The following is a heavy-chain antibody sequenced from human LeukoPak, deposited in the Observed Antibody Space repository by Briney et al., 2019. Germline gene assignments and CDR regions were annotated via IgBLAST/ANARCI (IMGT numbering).Heavy chain of an antibody. D-gene: IGHD3-10*01. CDR1: GGSISSYY. V-gene: IGHV4-4*07. CDR3: ARQDYYGSGSSPFDY. Sequence: SETLSLTCTVSGGSISSYYWSWIRQPAGKGLEWIGRIYTSGSTKYNPSLKSRVTMSVDTSKNQFSLKVSSVTAADTAVYYCARQDYYGSGSSPFDYWGQGTLVTVSS. CDR2: IYTSGST. J-gene: IGHJ4*02.